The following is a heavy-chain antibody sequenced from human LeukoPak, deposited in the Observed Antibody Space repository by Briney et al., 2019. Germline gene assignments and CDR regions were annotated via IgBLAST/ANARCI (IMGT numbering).Heavy chain of an antibody. CDR3: AREIPESYYFDY. Sequence: ASVKVSCKASGYTFTNYYIHWVRQAPGQGLEWMGIIKLGGSSTNYTQKIQYTQKFQDRVTMTWDTSTSTAYMDLSSLRSEDAAVYYCAREIPESYYFDYWGQGTLVTVSS. J-gene: IGHJ4*02. V-gene: IGHV1-46*03. D-gene: IGHD1-14*01. CDR1: GYTFTNYY. CDR2: IKLGGSST.